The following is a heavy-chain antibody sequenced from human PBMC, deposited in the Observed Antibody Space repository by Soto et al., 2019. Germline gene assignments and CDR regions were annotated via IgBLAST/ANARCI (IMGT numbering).Heavy chain of an antibody. CDR3: AKEGSYQERAAFDY. D-gene: IGHD3-16*02. CDR1: GGSISSYY. CDR2: IYYSGST. Sequence: SETLSLTCTVSGGSISSYYWSWIRQPPGKGLEWIGYIYYSGSTNYNPSLKSRVTISVDTSKNQFSLKLSSVTAADTAVYYCAKEGSYQERAAFDYWGQGILVTVSS. J-gene: IGHJ4*02. V-gene: IGHV4-59*12.